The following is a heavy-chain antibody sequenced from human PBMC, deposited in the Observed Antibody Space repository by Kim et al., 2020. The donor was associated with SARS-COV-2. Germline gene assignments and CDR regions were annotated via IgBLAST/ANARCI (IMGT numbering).Heavy chain of an antibody. D-gene: IGHD3-10*01. V-gene: IGHV3-43*01. J-gene: IGHJ6*02. Sequence: SVKGRFTISRDNSKNSLYLQMNSLRTEDTALYYCAKERGPYYYYYYGMDVWGQWTTVTVSS. CDR3: AKERGPYYYYYYGMDV.